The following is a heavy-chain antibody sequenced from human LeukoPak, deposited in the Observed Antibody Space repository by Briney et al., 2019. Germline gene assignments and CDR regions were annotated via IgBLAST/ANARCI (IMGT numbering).Heavy chain of an antibody. CDR2: IGSTTSTI. CDR3: ARVRRYSSGWYYDY. CDR1: GFTFSSYS. D-gene: IGHD6-19*01. V-gene: IGHV3-48*01. J-gene: IGHJ4*02. Sequence: GESLRLSCAASGFTFSSYSMNWVRQAPGKGLEWVSYIGSTTSTIYYADSVKGRFTISRDNAKNSLYLQMNSLRVEDTAVYYCARVRRYSSGWYYDYWGQGTLVTVSS.